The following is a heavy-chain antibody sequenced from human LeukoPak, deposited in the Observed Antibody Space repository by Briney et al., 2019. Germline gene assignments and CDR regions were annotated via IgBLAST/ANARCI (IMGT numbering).Heavy chain of an antibody. CDR3: ARDVIQLWPNWFDP. J-gene: IGHJ5*02. V-gene: IGHV7-4-1*02. CDR2: INTNTGNP. Sequence: ASVKVSRKASGGTFSSYAISWVRQAPGQGLEWMGWINTNTGNPTYAQGFTGRFVFSLDTSVSTAYLQISSLKAEDTAVYYCARDVIQLWPNWFDPWGQGTLVTVSS. D-gene: IGHD5-18*01. CDR1: GGTFSSYA.